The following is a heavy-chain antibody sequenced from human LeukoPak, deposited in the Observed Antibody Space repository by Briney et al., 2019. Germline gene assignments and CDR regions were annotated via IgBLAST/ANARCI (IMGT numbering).Heavy chain of an antibody. D-gene: IGHD3-3*01. CDR1: GGSFSGYY. J-gene: IGHJ3*02. CDR3: ARRGDPRITIFGVVRKHAFDI. V-gene: IGHV4-34*01. CDR2: INHSGST. Sequence: PSETLSLTCAVYGGSFSGYYWSWIRQPPGKGLEWIGEINHSGSTNYNPSLKSRVTISVDTSKNQFSLKLSSVTAADTAVYYCARRGDPRITIFGVVRKHAFDIWGQGTMVTVSS.